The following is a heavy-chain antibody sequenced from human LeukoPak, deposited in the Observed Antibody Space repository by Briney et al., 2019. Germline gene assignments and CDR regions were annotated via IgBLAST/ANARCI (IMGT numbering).Heavy chain of an antibody. D-gene: IGHD3-10*01. CDR2: MNPNSGNT. V-gene: IGHV1-8*01. CDR1: GYTFTPYD. Sequence: ASVKVSCKASGYTFTPYDINWVRQATGQGREWRGCMNPNSGNTGYAQKFQGRVTMTRNTSMSTAYMELNSLRSEDTAVYYCARANYYGSGKKDLDYWGQGTLVTVSS. CDR3: ARANYYGSGKKDLDY. J-gene: IGHJ4*02.